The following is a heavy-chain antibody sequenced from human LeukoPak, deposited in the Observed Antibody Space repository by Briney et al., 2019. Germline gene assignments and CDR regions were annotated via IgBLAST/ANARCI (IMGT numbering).Heavy chain of an antibody. CDR2: IYHSGST. CDR1: GGSISSSNW. V-gene: IGHV4-4*02. D-gene: IGHD4-23*01. CDR3: ARLSNYGGHSGDGY. J-gene: IGHJ4*02. Sequence: SGTLSLTCAVSGGSISSSNWWSWVRQPPGKGLDWIGEIYHSGSTNYNPSLKSRVTISVDTSKNQFSLNLSSVTAADTAVYYCARLSNYGGHSGDGYWGQGTLVTVSS.